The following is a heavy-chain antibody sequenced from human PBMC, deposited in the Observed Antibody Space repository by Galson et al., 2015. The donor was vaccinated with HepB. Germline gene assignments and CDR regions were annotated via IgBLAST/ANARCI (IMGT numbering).Heavy chain of an antibody. CDR2: ISRNGGST. V-gene: IGHV3-64D*06. CDR1: GFTFSSYP. CDR3: VKEGYSNGWYYFDY. D-gene: IGHD6-19*01. Sequence: SLRLSCAVSGFTFSSYPMHWVRQAPGKGLEYVSAISRNGGSTYFADSVKGRFTISRDNSKNTLYLQMSSLRAEDTAVYYCVKEGYSNGWYYFDYWGQGTLVTVSS. J-gene: IGHJ4*02.